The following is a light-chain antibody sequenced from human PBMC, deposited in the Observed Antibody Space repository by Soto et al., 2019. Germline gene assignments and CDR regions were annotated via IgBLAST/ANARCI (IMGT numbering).Light chain of an antibody. J-gene: IGLJ2*01. Sequence: QSALTQPASVSGSPGQSITLSCTGTSSDVGAYNYVSWYQQHPGKAPKLMIYEVTNRPSGVSNRFSGSKSGNTASLTISGLQAEDEADYYCSSYVSSSTFVVFGGGTQLTVL. CDR1: SSDVGAYNY. CDR2: EVT. V-gene: IGLV2-14*01. CDR3: SSYVSSSTFVV.